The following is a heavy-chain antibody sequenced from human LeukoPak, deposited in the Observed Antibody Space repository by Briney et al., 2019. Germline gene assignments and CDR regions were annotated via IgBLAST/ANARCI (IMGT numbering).Heavy chain of an antibody. Sequence: AGGSLRLSCAASGFTFSSYSMNWVRQAPGKGLEWVSSISSSSSYIYCADSVKGRFTISRDNAKNSLYLQMNSLRAEDTAVYYCARDTYTYYYDSSGYPDYWGQGTLVTVSS. D-gene: IGHD3-22*01. V-gene: IGHV3-21*01. CDR1: GFTFSSYS. J-gene: IGHJ4*02. CDR2: ISSSSSYI. CDR3: ARDTYTYYYDSSGYPDY.